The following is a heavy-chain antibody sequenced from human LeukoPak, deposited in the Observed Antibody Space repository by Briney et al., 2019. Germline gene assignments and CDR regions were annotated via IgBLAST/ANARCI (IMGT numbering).Heavy chain of an antibody. CDR1: GGSISSSSYY. V-gene: IGHV4-39*07. D-gene: IGHD5-18*01. CDR3: ARDRWIQLYYFDY. J-gene: IGHJ4*02. CDR2: IYYSGST. Sequence: SETLSLTCTVSGGSISSSSYYWGWIRQPPGKGLEWIGSIYYSGSTYYNPSLKSRVTISVDTSKNQFSLKLSSVTAADTAVYYCARDRWIQLYYFDYWGQGTLVTVSS.